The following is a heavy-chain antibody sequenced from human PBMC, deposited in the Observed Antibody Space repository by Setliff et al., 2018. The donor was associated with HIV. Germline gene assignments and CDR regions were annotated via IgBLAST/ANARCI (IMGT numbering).Heavy chain of an antibody. D-gene: IGHD3-3*01. J-gene: IGHJ6*02. V-gene: IGHV4-61*02. CDR1: GGSISSGSYY. CDR3: AREIVNDYNFWSGYYYYYYGWTS. Sequence: PSETLSLTCTVSGGSISSGSYYWSWIRQPAGKGLEWIGRIYTSGSTNYNPSLKSRVTISVDTSKNQFSLKLSSVTAADTAVYYCAREIVNDYNFWSGYYYYYYGWTSGAKGPRSPSP. CDR2: IYTSGST.